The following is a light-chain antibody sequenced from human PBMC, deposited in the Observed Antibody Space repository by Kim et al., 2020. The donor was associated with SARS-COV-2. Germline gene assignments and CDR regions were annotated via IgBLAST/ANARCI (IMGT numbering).Light chain of an antibody. CDR1: NIGTKS. Sequence: SYELTQPPSVSVIPGQTARISCGGDNIGTKSVQWYRQKPGQAPILVIYYDSDRPSEIPERFSGSNSGNTATLTISSVEAGDEADYFCQVWDSVSHHWVFGGGTK. CDR3: QVWDSVSHHWV. J-gene: IGLJ3*02. CDR2: YDS. V-gene: IGLV3-21*04.